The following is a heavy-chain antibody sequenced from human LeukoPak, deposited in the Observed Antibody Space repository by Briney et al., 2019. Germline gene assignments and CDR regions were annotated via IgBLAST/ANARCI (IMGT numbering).Heavy chain of an antibody. Sequence: GGSLSLTCTASGFTVSSYARHWVRQAPGKGLEWVAVISYDGSNKYYADSVKGRFTISRDNSKNTLYLQMNSLRAEDTAVYYCASEISVAGVYCYCIYGWEQRSTVTVSS. J-gene: IGHJ6*01. D-gene: IGHD2-21*02. CDR1: GFTVSSYA. V-gene: IGHV3-30-3*01. CDR3: ASEISVAGVYCYCIYG. CDR2: ISYDGSNK.